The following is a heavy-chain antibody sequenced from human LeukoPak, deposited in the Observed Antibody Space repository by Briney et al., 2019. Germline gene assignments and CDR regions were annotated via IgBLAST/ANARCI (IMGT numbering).Heavy chain of an antibody. CDR1: GGSISSSSYY. D-gene: IGHD6-6*01. V-gene: IGHV4-39*07. CDR2: IYYSGST. Sequence: SETLSLTCTVSGGSISSSSYYWGWIRQPPGKGLEWIGSIYYSGSTYYNPSLKSRVTISVDTSKNQFSLKLSSVTAADTAVYYCASENIAARRWFDPWGQGTLVTVSS. J-gene: IGHJ5*02. CDR3: ASENIAARRWFDP.